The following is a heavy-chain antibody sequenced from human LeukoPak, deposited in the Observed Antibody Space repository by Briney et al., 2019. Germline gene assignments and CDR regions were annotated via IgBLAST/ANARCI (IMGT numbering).Heavy chain of an antibody. Sequence: SETLSLTCAVYGGSFSGYYWSWIRLPPGKGLEWIGEINHSGSTNYNPSLKSRVTISVDTSKNQFSLKLSSVTAADTAVYYCARKGTTMIVVVIDQRYNWFDPWGQGTLVTVSS. CDR2: INHSGST. D-gene: IGHD3-22*01. CDR1: GGSFSGYY. J-gene: IGHJ5*02. CDR3: ARKGTTMIVVVIDQRYNWFDP. V-gene: IGHV4-34*01.